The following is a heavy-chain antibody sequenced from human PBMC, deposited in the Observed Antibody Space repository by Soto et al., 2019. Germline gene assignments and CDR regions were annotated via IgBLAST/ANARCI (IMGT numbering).Heavy chain of an antibody. CDR3: VRGGGGGLFDP. CDR2: ISPGSRYP. V-gene: IGHV3-11*06. Sequence: QVQLVESGGGLVTPGGSLRLSCASSGFTFSDYYMSWIRQAPGKGLEWLSYISPGSRYPAYADSVKGRFTISRDNARRSLSLQTNSLTVDATAISYCVRGGGGGLFDPWGQGSMVTVSS. D-gene: IGHD2-15*01. J-gene: IGHJ5*02. CDR1: GFTFSDYY.